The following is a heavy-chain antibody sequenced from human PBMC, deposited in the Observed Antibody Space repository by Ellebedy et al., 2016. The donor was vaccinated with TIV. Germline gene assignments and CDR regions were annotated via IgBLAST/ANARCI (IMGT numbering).Heavy chain of an antibody. D-gene: IGHD3-9*01. Sequence: GGSLRLXXAASGFAFSTYGMHWVRQAPGKGLEWVGLIYFDGSNIYYGDSVKGRFTISRDNSKNILFLQMNSLRAEDTAVYYCARDLRSDYDILTPDYWGQGTLVTVSS. J-gene: IGHJ4*02. CDR1: GFAFSTYG. CDR3: ARDLRSDYDILTPDY. CDR2: IYFDGSNI. V-gene: IGHV3-33*08.